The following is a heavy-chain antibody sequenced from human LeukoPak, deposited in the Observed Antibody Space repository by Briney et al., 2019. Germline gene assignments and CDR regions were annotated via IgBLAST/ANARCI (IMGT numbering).Heavy chain of an antibody. V-gene: IGHV1-8*01. CDR1: GYTFTSCD. D-gene: IGHD4-11*01. CDR2: MNPNSGNT. CDR3: ARGVGSGNYVRFDP. Sequence: ASVKVSCKASGYTFTSCDINWVRQATGQGLEWMGWMNPNSGNTGYAQKFQGRVTMTRNTSISTAYMELSSLRSEDTAVYYCARGVGSGNYVRFDPWGQGTLVTVSS. J-gene: IGHJ5*02.